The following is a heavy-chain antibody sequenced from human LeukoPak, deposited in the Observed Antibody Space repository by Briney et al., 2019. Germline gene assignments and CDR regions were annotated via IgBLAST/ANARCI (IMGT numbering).Heavy chain of an antibody. CDR3: ARGRGAIFGVVGIDY. CDR1: GGSFSGYY. V-gene: IGHV4-34*01. J-gene: IGHJ4*02. D-gene: IGHD3-3*01. CDR2: INHSGST. Sequence: SETLSLTCAVYGGSFSGYYWSWIRQPPGKGLEWIGEINHSGSTNYNPSLKSRVTISVDTSKNQFSLKLSSITAADTAVHYCARGRGAIFGVVGIDYWGQGTLVTVSS.